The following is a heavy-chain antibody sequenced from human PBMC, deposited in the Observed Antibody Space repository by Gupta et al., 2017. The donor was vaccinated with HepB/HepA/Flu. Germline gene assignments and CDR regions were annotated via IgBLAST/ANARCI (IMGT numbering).Heavy chain of an antibody. V-gene: IGHV4-59*08. CDR3: AGQIRHYYDDGNGYDIDWYFDL. Sequence: VQLQESGPGLVKPSETLSLTCAVSGDSIKNYYWSWIRQPPGKGLEWVGYIYYSGSTNYNPSLKSRVTTSIDTSKNQFSLNLRAVTAADTAVYYCAGQIRHYYDDGNGYDIDWYFDLWGRGILVTVSS. CDR2: IYYSGST. J-gene: IGHJ2*01. CDR1: GDSIKNYY. D-gene: IGHD3-22*01.